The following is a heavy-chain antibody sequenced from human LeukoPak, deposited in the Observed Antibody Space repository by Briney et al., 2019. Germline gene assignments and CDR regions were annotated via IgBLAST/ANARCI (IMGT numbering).Heavy chain of an antibody. CDR3: ARGRGSGHKENWFDP. Sequence: ASVKVSCKASGYAFTTYDINWVRQATGQGLEWMGWMNPNSGNTGYTQRFQGRVTMTRNTSISTAYMELSSLRSEDTAVYYCARGRGSGHKENWFDPWGQGTLVTVSS. CDR2: MNPNSGNT. V-gene: IGHV1-8*01. J-gene: IGHJ5*02. CDR1: GYAFTTYD. D-gene: IGHD6-19*01.